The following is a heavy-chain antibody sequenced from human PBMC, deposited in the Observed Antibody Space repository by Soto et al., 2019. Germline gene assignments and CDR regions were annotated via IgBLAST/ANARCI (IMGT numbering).Heavy chain of an antibody. J-gene: IGHJ3*02. V-gene: IGHV3-33*08. CDR2: VWKDGNTK. Sequence: QVQLVESGGGVVQPGPSLRLSCAASGFSVSNYGMHWVRQAPGKGLEGVAVVWKDGNTKHYGDSVKGRFTISRDNSKNTLELQMSSLRGEDTAVYYCAGGEAWTDEAFDIWGQGTRVTVSS. CDR1: GFSVSNYG. CDR3: AGGEAWTDEAFDI. D-gene: IGHD3-16*01.